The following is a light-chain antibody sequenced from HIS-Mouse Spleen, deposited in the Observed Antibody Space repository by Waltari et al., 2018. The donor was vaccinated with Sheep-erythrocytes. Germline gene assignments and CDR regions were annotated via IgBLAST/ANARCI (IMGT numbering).Light chain of an antibody. J-gene: IGKJ3*01. CDR3: QQSYSTPQFT. CDR1: QSISSY. V-gene: IGKV1-39*01. Sequence: DIQMTQSPSSLSASVGDRVTITCRASQSISSYLNWYQQKPGKAPKLLIYAASSLQSGVPSRFSGSGSGTDFTLTISSLQPEDFATYYCQQSYSTPQFTF. CDR2: AAS.